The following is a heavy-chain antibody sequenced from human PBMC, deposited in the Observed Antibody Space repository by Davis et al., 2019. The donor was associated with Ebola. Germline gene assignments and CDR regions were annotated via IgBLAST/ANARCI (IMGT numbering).Heavy chain of an antibody. V-gene: IGHV1-24*01. Sequence: ASVKVSCKVSGYTLTELSMHWVRQAPGKGLEWMGGFDPEDGETIYAQKFQGRVTMTEDTSTDTAYMELSSLRSEDTAVYYCATERCSSTSCYGANWFDPWGQGTLVTVSS. CDR2: FDPEDGET. D-gene: IGHD2-2*01. J-gene: IGHJ5*02. CDR3: ATERCSSTSCYGANWFDP. CDR1: GYTLTELS.